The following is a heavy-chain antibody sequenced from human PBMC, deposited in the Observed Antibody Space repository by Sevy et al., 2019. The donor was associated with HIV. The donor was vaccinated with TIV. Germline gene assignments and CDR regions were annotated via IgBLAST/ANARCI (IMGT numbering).Heavy chain of an antibody. CDR3: ARVQSHTGWFDY. Sequence: GGSLRLSCEASGFSVSSNYMAWVRQAPGKGLEWVSVIYSGKSTDYRDSVKGRFTISRDRSKNTLYLQMDSLRAEDTAVYHWARVQSHTGWFDYWGQGSLVTVSS. D-gene: IGHD6-19*01. V-gene: IGHV3-53*01. CDR2: IYSGKST. CDR1: GFSVSSNY. J-gene: IGHJ4*02.